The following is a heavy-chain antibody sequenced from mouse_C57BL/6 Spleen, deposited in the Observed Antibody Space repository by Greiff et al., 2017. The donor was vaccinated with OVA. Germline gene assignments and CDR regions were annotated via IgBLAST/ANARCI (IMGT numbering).Heavy chain of an antibody. CDR2: ISSGSSTI. V-gene: IGHV5-17*01. CDR1: GFTFSDYG. CDR3: ARSFYGSSLTWFAY. J-gene: IGHJ3*01. Sequence: VQLVESGGGLVKPGGSLKLSCAASGFTFSDYGMHWVRQAPEKGLEWVAYISSGSSTIYYADTVKGRFTISRDNAKNTLFLQMTSLRSEDTAMYYCARSFYGSSLTWFAYWGQGTLVTVSA. D-gene: IGHD1-1*01.